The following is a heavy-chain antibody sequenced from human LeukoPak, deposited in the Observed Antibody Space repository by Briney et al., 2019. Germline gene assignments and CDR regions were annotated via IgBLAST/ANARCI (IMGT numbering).Heavy chain of an antibody. Sequence: AGGSLRLSCAASGFTFSNYDMHWVRQAPGKGLEWVSAISSSSSYIYYADSIKGRFTISRDNAENSLYLQMNSLRAVDTAVYFCARGEEKATITALDSWGQGTLATVSS. CDR1: GFTFSNYD. J-gene: IGHJ4*02. CDR2: ISSSSSYI. CDR3: ARGEEKATITALDS. D-gene: IGHD5-24*01. V-gene: IGHV3-21*01.